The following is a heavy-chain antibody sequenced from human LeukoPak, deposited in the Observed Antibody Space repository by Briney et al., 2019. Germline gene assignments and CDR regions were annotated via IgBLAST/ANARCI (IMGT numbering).Heavy chain of an antibody. V-gene: IGHV3-23*01. CDR3: AKETQLYDSSGYYNS. D-gene: IGHD3-22*01. CDR1: GFTFSNYA. CDR2: ISGSGGST. Sequence: GGSLRLSCAASGFTFSNYAMSWVRQAPGKGLEWVSAISGSGGSTYYADSVKGRFTISRDNSKNTLYLQMSSLRAEDTAAYYCAKETQLYDSSGYYNSWGQGTLVTVSS. J-gene: IGHJ4*02.